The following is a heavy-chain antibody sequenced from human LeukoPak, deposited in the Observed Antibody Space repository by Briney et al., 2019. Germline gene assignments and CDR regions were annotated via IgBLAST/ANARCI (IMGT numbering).Heavy chain of an antibody. Sequence: ASVKASCTTSGYTFTGYYIHWVRQAPGQGLEWMGWLNPNNDYTYYAPKFQGRVTLTRDTSISTVYMELNRLTSDDTALYYCAVAPGDYWGQGTLVSVSA. J-gene: IGHJ4*02. D-gene: IGHD2-21*01. V-gene: IGHV1-2*02. CDR1: GYTFTGYY. CDR2: LNPNNDYT. CDR3: AVAPGDY.